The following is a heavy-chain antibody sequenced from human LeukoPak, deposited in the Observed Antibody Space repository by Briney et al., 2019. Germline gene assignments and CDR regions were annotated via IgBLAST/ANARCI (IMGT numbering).Heavy chain of an antibody. Sequence: GGSLRLSCAASGFTFDDYGMSWVRQAPGKGLEWVANIKQDGSEKYYVDSVKGRFTISRDNAKNSLYLQMNSLRAEDTAVYYCAREDSSSWTPVDYWGQGTLVTVSS. J-gene: IGHJ4*02. CDR3: AREDSSSWTPVDY. CDR1: GFTFDDYG. V-gene: IGHV3-7*01. D-gene: IGHD6-13*01. CDR2: IKQDGSEK.